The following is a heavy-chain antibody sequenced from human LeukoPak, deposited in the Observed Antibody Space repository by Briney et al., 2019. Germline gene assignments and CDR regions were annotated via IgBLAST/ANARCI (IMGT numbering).Heavy chain of an antibody. CDR1: GGSISSYY. Sequence: SETLSLTCTVSGGSISSYYWSWIRQPAGKGLEWIGRIYTSGSTNYNPSLKSRVTMSVDTSKNQFSLKLSSVTAADTAVYYCARGDYDILTGYYYAFDIWGQGTMVTVSS. CDR2: IYTSGST. V-gene: IGHV4-4*07. D-gene: IGHD3-9*01. J-gene: IGHJ3*02. CDR3: ARGDYDILTGYYYAFDI.